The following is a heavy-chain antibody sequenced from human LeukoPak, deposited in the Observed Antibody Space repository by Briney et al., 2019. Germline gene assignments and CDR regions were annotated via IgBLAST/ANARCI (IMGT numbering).Heavy chain of an antibody. CDR3: AREVKAVPDYYYYGMDV. D-gene: IGHD2-21*01. Sequence: PSETLSLTCTVSGGSISSSSYYWGWIRQPPGKGLEWIGSIYYSGSTYYNPSLKSRVTISVDTSKNQFSLKLSSVTAADTAVYYCAREVKAVPDYYYYGMDVWGQGTTVTVSS. CDR2: IYYSGST. J-gene: IGHJ6*02. V-gene: IGHV4-39*07. CDR1: GGSISSSSYY.